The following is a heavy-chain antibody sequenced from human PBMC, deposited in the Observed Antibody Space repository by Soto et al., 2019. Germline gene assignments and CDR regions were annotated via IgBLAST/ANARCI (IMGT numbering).Heavy chain of an antibody. CDR2: IYYSGST. Sequence: QVQLQGSGPGLVRPSETLSLTCAVSGGSISSYYWSWIRQPPGEGLEWIGYIYYSGSTNYNPSLKSRVTRSVDPSKNQFSLKLSSVTAADTAVYYCARARIAGTTGWFDPWGQGTLVTVSS. D-gene: IGHD1-20*01. CDR1: GGSISSYY. V-gene: IGHV4-59*01. J-gene: IGHJ5*02. CDR3: ARARIAGTTGWFDP.